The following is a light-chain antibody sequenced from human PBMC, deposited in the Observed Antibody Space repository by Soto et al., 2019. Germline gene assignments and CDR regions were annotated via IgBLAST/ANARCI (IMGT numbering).Light chain of an antibody. Sequence: SYELTQSLSVSVALGQTARITCGGNNIGSKSVHWYQQRPGQAPVVVIYRDYHRPSGTPERFSGSNSGNTATLTIIRAQAGDEGDNYCQVWDLNTAVVFGGGTKLTVL. J-gene: IGLJ2*01. V-gene: IGLV3-9*01. CDR2: RDY. CDR3: QVWDLNTAVV. CDR1: NIGSKS.